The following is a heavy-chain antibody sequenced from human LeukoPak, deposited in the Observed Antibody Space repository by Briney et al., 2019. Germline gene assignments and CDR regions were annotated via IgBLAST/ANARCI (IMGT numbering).Heavy chain of an antibody. Sequence: CRSLRLSCAASGFTFDNYVMHWVRQAPGKGLEWVSGISWNSGSIGYADSVKGRFTISRDKAKNSLHLQMNSLRAEDMALYYCAKDGDKYYGKGGSLDYWGQGTLVTVSS. V-gene: IGHV3-9*03. J-gene: IGHJ4*02. D-gene: IGHD3-10*01. CDR1: GFTFDNYV. CDR3: AKDGDKYYGKGGSLDY. CDR2: ISWNSGSI.